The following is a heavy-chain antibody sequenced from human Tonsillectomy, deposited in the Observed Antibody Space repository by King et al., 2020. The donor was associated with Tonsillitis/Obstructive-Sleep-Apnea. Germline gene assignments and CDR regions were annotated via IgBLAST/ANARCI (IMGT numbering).Heavy chain of an antibody. D-gene: IGHD3-3*01. V-gene: IGHV1-2*06. Sequence: QGQLVQSGAEVKKPGASVKVSCKASGYTFTGYYMHWVRQAPGQGLECMGRINPNSGGTNYSQQFQGRVTMTRDTSISTAYMELSRLRSDDTAVYYCARDGGYDCWRGLIGRWFDPWGQGTLVTVSS. J-gene: IGHJ5*02. CDR1: GYTFTGYY. CDR2: INPNSGGT. CDR3: ARDGGYDCWRGLIGRWFDP.